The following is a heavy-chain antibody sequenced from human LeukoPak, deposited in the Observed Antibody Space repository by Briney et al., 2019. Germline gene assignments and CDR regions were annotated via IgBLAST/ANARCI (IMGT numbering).Heavy chain of an antibody. CDR2: ISGSGGST. CDR1: GFTFSSYA. CDR3: XXXXGLNDAFDI. V-gene: IGHV3-23*01. Sequence: GGSLRLSCAASGFTFSSYAMSWVRQAPGKGLEWVSAISGSGGSTYYADSVKGRFTISRDNSKNTLYLQMNSLRAEDTAVYYXXXXXGLNDAFDIWGQGTMVTVSS. J-gene: IGHJ3*02.